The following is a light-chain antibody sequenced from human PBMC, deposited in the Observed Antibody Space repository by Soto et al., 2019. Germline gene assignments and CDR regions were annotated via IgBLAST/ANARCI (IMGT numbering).Light chain of an antibody. CDR1: ESASRN. V-gene: IGKV3-15*01. CDR3: QQFQKWPLT. J-gene: IGKJ4*01. Sequence: EIVMTQSPATVSVSPGERATLSCRASESASRNLAWYQQKPGQAPRLLIYGASTRATGIPARFSGSGSGTEFTLTISSLQSEDFAVYYCQQFQKWPLTFGVGTNVEIK. CDR2: GAS.